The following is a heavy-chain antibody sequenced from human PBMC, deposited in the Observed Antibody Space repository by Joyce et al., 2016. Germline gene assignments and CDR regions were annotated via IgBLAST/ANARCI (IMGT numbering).Heavy chain of an antibody. J-gene: IGHJ3*01. CDR1: GYTFTNYW. Sequence: EVQLVQSGAGVKKPGESLNISCKGSGYTFTNYWIVWVRQMPGKGLGWRGTIYPDDSDTTYSPSFEGHVTISADKSISTAYLQLRSLKSSDTAWYYCAGGIDVAGDGYDVWGQGTLVTVSA. CDR2: IYPDDSDT. V-gene: IGHV5-51*01. CDR3: AGGIDVAGDGYDV. D-gene: IGHD6-19*01.